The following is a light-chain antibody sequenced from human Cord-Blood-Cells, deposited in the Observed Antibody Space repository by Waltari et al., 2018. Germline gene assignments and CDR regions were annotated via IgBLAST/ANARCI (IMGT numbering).Light chain of an antibody. Sequence: QSALTQPPSASGSSARPVTMSCTWTSSDVGAYTHVSWYQQHPGKAPKLMIYEVSKRPSGVPDRFSGSKSGNTASLTVSGLQAEDEADYYCSSYAGSNNFVFGTGTKVTVL. V-gene: IGLV2-8*01. CDR1: SSDVGAYTH. J-gene: IGLJ1*01. CDR2: EVS. CDR3: SSYAGSNNFV.